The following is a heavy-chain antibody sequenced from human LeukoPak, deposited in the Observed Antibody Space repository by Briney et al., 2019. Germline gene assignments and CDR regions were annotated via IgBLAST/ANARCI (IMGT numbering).Heavy chain of an antibody. CDR1: RFTFSSYA. Sequence: GRSLRLSCAASRFTFSSYAMHWVSQAPGKGLEWVAVISYDGSNKYYADSVKGRFTISRDNSKNTLYLQMNSLRAEDTAVYYCARGLTYYYGSGKYDYYYGMDVWGKGTTVTVSS. D-gene: IGHD3-10*01. J-gene: IGHJ6*04. V-gene: IGHV3-30*04. CDR3: ARGLTYYYGSGKYDYYYGMDV. CDR2: ISYDGSNK.